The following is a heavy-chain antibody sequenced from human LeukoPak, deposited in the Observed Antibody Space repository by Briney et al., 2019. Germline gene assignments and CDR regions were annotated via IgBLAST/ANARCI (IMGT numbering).Heavy chain of an antibody. D-gene: IGHD5-24*01. CDR1: GYTFTSYG. CDR2: ITAYNGNT. Sequence: ASVKVSCKASGYTFTSYGINWVRQAPGQGLEWMGWITAYNGNTNYAQKLQGRVTMTTDTSTSTAYMELRSLTSDDTAVYYCARITRRDGYNREAESWRQGPLVTVSS. J-gene: IGHJ5*02. V-gene: IGHV1-18*01. CDR3: ARITRRDGYNREAES.